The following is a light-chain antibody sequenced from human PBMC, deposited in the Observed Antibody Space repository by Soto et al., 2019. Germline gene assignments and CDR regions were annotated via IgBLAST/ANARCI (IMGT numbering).Light chain of an antibody. CDR2: GAS. Sequence: EIVLTQSPGTLPLSPGERATLSCRASQSVSTSFLAWYQQKPGQAPRLLIYGASNRATGIPDRFSGSGSGTDFTLTISRLEPEDFAVYYCQQYVTSPWAFGQGTKVEIE. CDR1: QSVSTSF. V-gene: IGKV3-20*01. CDR3: QQYVTSPWA. J-gene: IGKJ1*01.